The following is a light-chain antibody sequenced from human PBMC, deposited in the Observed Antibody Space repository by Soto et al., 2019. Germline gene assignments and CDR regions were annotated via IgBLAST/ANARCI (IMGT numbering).Light chain of an antibody. Sequence: DIQMTQSPSTLSASVGDRVTITCRASQSISSWLGWYQQKPGKAPKLLIYKASTLQSGVPSRFSGSGSGTECTLAISSLQPDDSATYYCQQYNDNWTFGQGTKVEIK. CDR2: KAS. V-gene: IGKV1-5*03. J-gene: IGKJ1*01. CDR3: QQYNDNWT. CDR1: QSISSW.